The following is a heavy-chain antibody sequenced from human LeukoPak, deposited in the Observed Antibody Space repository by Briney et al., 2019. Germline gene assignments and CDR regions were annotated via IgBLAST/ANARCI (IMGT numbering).Heavy chain of an antibody. Sequence: GGSLRLSCAVSGFTFNKYYIHWVRQAPGKRLVWVSRISSDGSNTNYADSVKGRFTISRDNAKNTLYLQMNSLRAEDTAVYYCIRVPYWGQGALVTVSS. CDR1: GFTFNKYY. J-gene: IGHJ4*02. CDR2: ISSDGSNT. V-gene: IGHV3-74*01. CDR3: IRVPY.